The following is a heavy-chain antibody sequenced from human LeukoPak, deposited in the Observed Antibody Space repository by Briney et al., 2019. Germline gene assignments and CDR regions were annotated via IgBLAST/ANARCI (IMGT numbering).Heavy chain of an antibody. D-gene: IGHD3-10*01. V-gene: IGHV3-21*01. J-gene: IGHJ5*02. Sequence: GGSLRLSCATSGFTFSTYSMNWVRQAPGKGLEWVSSVSTSSSYIYYVDSVKGRFTISRDNAKNSLYLQMNRLRAEDTAVYYCARDQGGSGSYYNSYWFDPWGQGTLVTVSS. CDR1: GFTFSTYS. CDR3: ARDQGGSGSYYNSYWFDP. CDR2: VSTSSSYI.